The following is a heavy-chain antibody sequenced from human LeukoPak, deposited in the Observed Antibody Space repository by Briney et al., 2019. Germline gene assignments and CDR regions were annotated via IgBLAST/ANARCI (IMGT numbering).Heavy chain of an antibody. D-gene: IGHD3-9*01. CDR2: IYRGGSA. CDR3: ARTTKEFDILTGYYFDY. CDR1: GFTVSSNY. J-gene: IGHJ4*02. V-gene: IGHV3-53*01. Sequence: GGSLRLSCAASGFTVSSNYMSWVRQAPGKGLEWVSVIYRGGSAYYADSVKGRFTISRDNSKNTLSLQMNSLRAVDTAVYYCARTTKEFDILTGYYFDYWGQGTLVTVSS.